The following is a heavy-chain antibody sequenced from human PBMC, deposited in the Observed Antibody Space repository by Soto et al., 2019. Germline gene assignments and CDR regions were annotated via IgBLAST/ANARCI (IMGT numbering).Heavy chain of an antibody. D-gene: IGHD3-22*01. V-gene: IGHV1-18*01. Sequence: ASVKVSCKASGYTFTSYGISWVRQAPGQGLELMGWISAYNGNTNYAQKLQGRVTMTTDTSTSTAYMELRSLRSDDTAVYYCARAVPALYYYDSSGYPLSDYWGQGTLVTVSS. J-gene: IGHJ4*02. CDR2: ISAYNGNT. CDR1: GYTFTSYG. CDR3: ARAVPALYYYDSSGYPLSDY.